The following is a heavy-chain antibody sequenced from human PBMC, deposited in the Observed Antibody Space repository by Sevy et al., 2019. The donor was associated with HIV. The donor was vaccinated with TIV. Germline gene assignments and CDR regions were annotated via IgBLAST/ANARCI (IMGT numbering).Heavy chain of an antibody. CDR1: GFSFSSYG. J-gene: IGHJ4*02. CDR2: IQYDGSNK. CDR3: GKEGGGEGVDH. D-gene: IGHD2-21*01. V-gene: IGHV3-30*02. Sequence: WGSLRLSCAASGFSFSSYGMHWVRQAPGKGLEWMSYIQYDGSNKDYADSVKGRFTISRDNSKNTRYLQMNSLRVEDTAVFYCGKEGGGEGVDHWGQGTLVTVSS.